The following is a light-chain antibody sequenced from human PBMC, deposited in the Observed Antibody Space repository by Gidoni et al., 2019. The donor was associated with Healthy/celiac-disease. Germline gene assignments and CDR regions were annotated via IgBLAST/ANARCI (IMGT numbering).Light chain of an antibody. CDR2: AAS. CDR3: QQSYSTPLT. J-gene: IGKJ4*01. V-gene: IGKV1-39*01. Sequence: IKMTQSPSSLSASVGDRVTITCRASQSISSYLNWYQQKPGKAPKLLIYAASSLQSGVPSRFSGSGSGTDFTLTISSLQPEDFATYYCQQSYSTPLTFXGXTKVEIK. CDR1: QSISSY.